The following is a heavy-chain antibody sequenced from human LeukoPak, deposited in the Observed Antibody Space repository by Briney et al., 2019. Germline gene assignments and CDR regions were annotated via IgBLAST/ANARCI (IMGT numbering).Heavy chain of an antibody. V-gene: IGHV3-53*01. CDR1: GFTVATNY. CDR3: ARGAATGPTLGLDY. D-gene: IGHD6-13*01. Sequence: GGSMRLSCVASGFTVATNYVTWVRQAPGKGMKWVSVIYTGGSQYSADSVKGRFAISRDISKNTVYLQMYSLRAEDTAVYYCARGAATGPTLGLDYWGQGTLVTVSS. J-gene: IGHJ4*02. CDR2: IYTGGSQ.